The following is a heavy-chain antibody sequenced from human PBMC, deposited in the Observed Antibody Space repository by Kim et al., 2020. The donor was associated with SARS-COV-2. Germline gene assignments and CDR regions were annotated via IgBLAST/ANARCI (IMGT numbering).Heavy chain of an antibody. Sequence: SETLSLTCTVSGGSISSSSYYWGWIRQPPGKGLEWIGSIYYSGSTYYNPSLKSRVTISVDTSKNQFSLKLSSVTAADTAVYYCARDYYDSSGYYLPLGPHFDYWGQGTLVTVSS. CDR1: GGSISSSSYY. D-gene: IGHD3-22*01. CDR2: IYYSGST. CDR3: ARDYYDSSGYYLPLGPHFDY. J-gene: IGHJ4*02. V-gene: IGHV4-39*02.